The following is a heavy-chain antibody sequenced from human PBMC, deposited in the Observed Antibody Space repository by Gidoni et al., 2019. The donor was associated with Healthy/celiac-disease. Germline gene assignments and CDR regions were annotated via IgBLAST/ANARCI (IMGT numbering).Heavy chain of an antibody. CDR3: ARGDYGGNVDY. J-gene: IGHJ4*02. D-gene: IGHD4-17*01. Sequence: EVQLVESGGGLVKPGGSLRLSCAASGSTFSSYSMNWAGQAPGKGLEWVSSISSSSSYIYYADSVKGRFTISRDNAKNSLYLQMNSLRAEDTAVYYCARGDYGGNVDYWGQGTLVTVSS. CDR2: ISSSSSYI. V-gene: IGHV3-21*01. CDR1: GSTFSSYS.